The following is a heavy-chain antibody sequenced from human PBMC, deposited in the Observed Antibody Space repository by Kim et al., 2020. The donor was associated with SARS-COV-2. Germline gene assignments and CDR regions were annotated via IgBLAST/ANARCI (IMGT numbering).Heavy chain of an antibody. J-gene: IGHJ6*02. CDR3: ARVPGVLRYFDWLFSDNYGMDV. V-gene: IGHV3-74*01. D-gene: IGHD3-9*01. CDR1: GFTFSSYW. Sequence: GGSLRLSCAASGFTFSSYWMHWVRQAPGKGLVWVSRINSDGSSTSYADSVKGRFTISRDNAKNTLYLQMNSLRAEDTAVYYCARVPGVLRYFDWLFSDNYGMDVWCQGTTVTVSS. CDR2: INSDGSST.